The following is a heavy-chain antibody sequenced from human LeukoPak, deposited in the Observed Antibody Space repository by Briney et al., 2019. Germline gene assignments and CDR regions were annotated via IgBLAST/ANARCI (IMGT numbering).Heavy chain of an antibody. J-gene: IGHJ2*01. V-gene: IGHV4-31*03. Sequence: SETLSLTCTVSGGSLSSWGYYWRWIRQHPWTVLDWIGYIYYSGSTYYNPSLKSRVTISVDTSKNQFSLKLSSVTAADTAVYYCAREPRSPRGYSYGRWYFDLWGRGTLVTVSS. D-gene: IGHD5-18*01. CDR2: IYYSGST. CDR3: AREPRSPRGYSYGRWYFDL. CDR1: GGSLSSWGYY.